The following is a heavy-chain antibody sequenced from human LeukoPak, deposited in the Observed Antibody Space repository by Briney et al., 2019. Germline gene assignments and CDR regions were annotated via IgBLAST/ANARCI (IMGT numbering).Heavy chain of an antibody. CDR1: GFTFDDYA. V-gene: IGHV3-9*01. J-gene: IGHJ4*02. CDR2: ISWNSGSI. Sequence: GGSLRLSCAASGFTFDDYAMHWVRQVPGKGLEWVSGISWNSGSIGYADSVKGRFTISRDNAKKSLYLQMNSLRAEDTAVYYCARAEYSSSWFLEHWGQGTLVTVSS. D-gene: IGHD6-13*01. CDR3: ARAEYSSSWFLEH.